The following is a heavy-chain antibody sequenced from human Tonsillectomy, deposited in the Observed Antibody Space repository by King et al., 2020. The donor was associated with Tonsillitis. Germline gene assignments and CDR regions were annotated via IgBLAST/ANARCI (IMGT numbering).Heavy chain of an antibody. CDR2: ISGSGGXT. Sequence: VQLVQSGGGLVQPGGSLRLSCAASGFTFSSYAMSWVRQAPGKGLEWVSGISGSGGXTYYADSVKGRFTISRDNSKNTLYLQMNXXXVEDTAVYYCAKEGSGTYLSWFDPWGQGTLVTVSS. D-gene: IGHD3-10*01. CDR1: GFTFSSYA. J-gene: IGHJ5*02. CDR3: AKEGSGTYLSWFDP. V-gene: IGHV3-23*04.